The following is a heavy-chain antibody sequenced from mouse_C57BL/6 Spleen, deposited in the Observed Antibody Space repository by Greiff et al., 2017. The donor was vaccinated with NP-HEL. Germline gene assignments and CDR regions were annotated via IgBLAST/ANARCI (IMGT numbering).Heavy chain of an antibody. Sequence: DVKLQESGPELVKPGASVKIPCKASGYTFTDYNMDWVKQSPGKSLEWIGDINPNNGGTIYNQKFKGKATLTVDKSSSTAYLELRSLTSEDTAVYYCARRYYGNDAWFAYWGQGTLVTVSA. CDR2: INPNNGGT. CDR3: ARRYYGNDAWFAY. D-gene: IGHD2-2*01. CDR1: GYTFTDYN. J-gene: IGHJ3*01. V-gene: IGHV1-18*01.